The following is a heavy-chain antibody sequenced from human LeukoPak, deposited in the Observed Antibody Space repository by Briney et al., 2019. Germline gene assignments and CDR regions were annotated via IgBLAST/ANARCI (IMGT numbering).Heavy chain of an antibody. CDR3: ARDSGGTTYCYDSSGKIDY. D-gene: IGHD3-22*01. Sequence: ASVKVSCKASGYTFTGYYMHWVRQAPGQGLEWMGWINPNSGGTNYAQKFQGRVTMTRDTSISTAYMELSRLRSDDTAVYYCARDSGGTTYCYDSSGKIDYWGQGTLATVSS. J-gene: IGHJ4*02. V-gene: IGHV1-2*02. CDR2: INPNSGGT. CDR1: GYTFTGYY.